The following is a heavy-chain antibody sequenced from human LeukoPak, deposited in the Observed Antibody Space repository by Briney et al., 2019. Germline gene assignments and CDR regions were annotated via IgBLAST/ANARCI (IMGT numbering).Heavy chain of an antibody. D-gene: IGHD2-15*01. Sequence: GGSLRLSCAASGFSFSGSSVHWVRQSSGRGLEWVGLIDKKDNLYATAYAESVRGRFTISRDDSKDTAFLHMDSLKTEDTGLYYCTRDRGTYNWFDPWGQGTLVTVSS. CDR2: IDKKDNLYAT. V-gene: IGHV3-73*01. J-gene: IGHJ5*02. CDR1: GFSFSGSS. CDR3: TRDRGTYNWFDP.